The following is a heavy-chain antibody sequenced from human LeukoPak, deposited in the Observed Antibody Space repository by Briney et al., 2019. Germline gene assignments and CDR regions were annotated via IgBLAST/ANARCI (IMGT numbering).Heavy chain of an antibody. CDR3: ARDATTAPYWYYYMDV. CDR1: GFTFSSYW. J-gene: IGHJ6*03. CDR2: IKQDGSEK. Sequence: GGSLRLSCAASGFTFSSYWMSWVRQAPGKGLEWVANIKQDGSEKYYVDSVKGRFTISRDNAKNSLYLQMNSLRAEDTAVYYCARDATTAPYWYYYMDVWSKGTTVTVSS. D-gene: IGHD4-17*01. V-gene: IGHV3-7*01.